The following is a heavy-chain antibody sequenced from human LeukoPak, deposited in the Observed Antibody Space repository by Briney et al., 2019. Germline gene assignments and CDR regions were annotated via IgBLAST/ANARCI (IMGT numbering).Heavy chain of an antibody. D-gene: IGHD1-1*01. CDR2: IYYDGSNI. CDR3: ARDWKTNSFDY. CDR1: GFTFTTYG. V-gene: IGHV3-33*08. Sequence: GGSLRLSCSASGFTFTTYGMHWVRQAPGKGLEWVAFIYYDGSNIYYADYVKGRFTISRDISKNTLYLQMDSLRAEDTAIYYCARDWKTNSFDYWGQGTLVTVSS. J-gene: IGHJ4*02.